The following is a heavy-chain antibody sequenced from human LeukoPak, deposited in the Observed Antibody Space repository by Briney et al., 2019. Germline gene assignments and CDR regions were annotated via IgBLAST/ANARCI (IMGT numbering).Heavy chain of an antibody. D-gene: IGHD6-13*01. Sequence: SVKVSCKASGGTFSSYAISWVRQAPGQGLEWMGGIIPIFGTANYAQKFQGRVTITADESTSTAYMELSSLRSEDTAVYYCARDLAAGGRDNWFDPWGQGTLVTVSS. V-gene: IGHV1-69*13. J-gene: IGHJ5*02. CDR1: GGTFSSYA. CDR3: ARDLAAGGRDNWFDP. CDR2: IIPIFGTA.